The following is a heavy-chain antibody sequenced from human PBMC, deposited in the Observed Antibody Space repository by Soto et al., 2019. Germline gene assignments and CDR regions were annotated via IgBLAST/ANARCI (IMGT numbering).Heavy chain of an antibody. Sequence: SVKVSCKASGGTFSSYTISWVRQAPGQGLEWMGRIIPILGIANYAQKFQGRVTITADNSTSTAYMELSSLRSEDTAVYYCARGGRGTAMGFTAGDWFDARGQGTLVSVSS. CDR3: ARGGRGTAMGFTAGDWFDA. J-gene: IGHJ5*02. CDR2: IIPILGIA. V-gene: IGHV1-69*02. D-gene: IGHD5-18*01. CDR1: GGTFSSYT.